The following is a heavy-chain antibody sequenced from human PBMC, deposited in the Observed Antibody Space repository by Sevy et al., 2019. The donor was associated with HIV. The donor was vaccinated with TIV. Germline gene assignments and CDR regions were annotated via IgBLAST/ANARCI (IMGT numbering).Heavy chain of an antibody. V-gene: IGHV1-18*01. J-gene: IGHJ4*02. D-gene: IGHD2-2*01. CDR2: ISSYNGNT. CDR3: AREQAEYQPLKNVYYFDF. Sequence: ASVKVSCKASGYTFTNYAIAWVRQAPGQGLEWMGWISSYNGNTSYAQKFQVRVSMTTDTSTATAYMELRSLRSDDTAVYYCAREQAEYQPLKNVYYFDFWGQGTLVTVSS. CDR1: GYTFTNYA.